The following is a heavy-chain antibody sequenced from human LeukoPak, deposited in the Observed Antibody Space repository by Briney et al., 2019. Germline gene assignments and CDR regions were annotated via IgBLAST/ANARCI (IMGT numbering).Heavy chain of an antibody. D-gene: IGHD6-19*01. CDR3: TTGIAVAGTFDY. V-gene: IGHV3-49*04. J-gene: IGHJ4*02. Sequence: GGSLRLSCTASGFTFSRYNMNWVRQAPGKGLEWVGFIRSKAYGGTTEYAASVKGRFTISRDDSKSIAYLQMNSLKTEDTAVYYCTTGIAVAGTFDYWGQGTLVTVSS. CDR2: IRSKAYGGTT. CDR1: GFTFSRYN.